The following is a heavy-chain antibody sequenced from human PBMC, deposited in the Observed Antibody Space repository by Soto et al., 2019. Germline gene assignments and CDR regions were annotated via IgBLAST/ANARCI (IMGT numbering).Heavy chain of an antibody. CDR1: GFTFSTYW. V-gene: IGHV3-74*01. CDR2: INSDGSST. D-gene: IGHD2-15*01. CDR3: ARVRCSGGSCRDAYDI. Sequence: PGGSLRLSCAASGFTFSTYWMHWVRQAPGKGLVWVSRINSDGSSTSYADSVKGRFTISRDNAKNTLYLQMNSLRAEDTAMYYCARVRCSGGSCRDAYDIWGQGRMVTVS. J-gene: IGHJ3*02.